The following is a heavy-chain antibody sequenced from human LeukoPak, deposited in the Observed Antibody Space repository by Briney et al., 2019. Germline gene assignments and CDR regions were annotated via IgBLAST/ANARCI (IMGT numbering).Heavy chain of an antibody. D-gene: IGHD3-10*01. J-gene: IGHJ4*02. CDR3: ARGSTGNHSPPHFDY. CDR2: IIPIFGTA. Sequence: GSSVKVSCKASGGTFSSYAISWVRQAPGPGLEWMGGIIPIFGTANYAQKFQGRVTITTDESTSTAYMELSSLRSEDTAVYYCARGSTGNHSPPHFDYWGQGTLVTVSS. CDR1: GGTFSSYA. V-gene: IGHV1-69*05.